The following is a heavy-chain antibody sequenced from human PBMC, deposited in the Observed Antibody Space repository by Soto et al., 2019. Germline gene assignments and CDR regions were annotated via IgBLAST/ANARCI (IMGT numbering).Heavy chain of an antibody. J-gene: IGHJ4*02. V-gene: IGHV4-34*01. CDR2: IDHSGYT. D-gene: IGHD5-12*01. CDR1: GGSFSGYY. CDR3: ATGVPITPGTFDY. Sequence: SETLSLTCAVYGGSFSGYYWNWIRQPPGKGLEWIGEIDHSGYTNYNPSLKSRVTISVDTSKNQFSLRLTSVTAEDTAVYYCATGVPITPGTFDYWGQGTLVTVSS.